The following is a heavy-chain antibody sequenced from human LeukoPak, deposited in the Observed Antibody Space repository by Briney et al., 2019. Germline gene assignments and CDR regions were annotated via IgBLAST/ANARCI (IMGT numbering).Heavy chain of an antibody. V-gene: IGHV4-39*07. CDR1: GGSISSHY. J-gene: IGHJ4*02. D-gene: IGHD3-9*01. Sequence: PSETLSHTSTVPGGSISSHYWSWIRQPPGKGLEWIGRIYYNGSTYYNLSLKSRVNLSVDTSKHQFSLQMSSVTAADTAVYYCARTGYYDILTGYYRDWGQGTLVTVSS. CDR2: IYYNGST. CDR3: ARTGYYDILTGYYRD.